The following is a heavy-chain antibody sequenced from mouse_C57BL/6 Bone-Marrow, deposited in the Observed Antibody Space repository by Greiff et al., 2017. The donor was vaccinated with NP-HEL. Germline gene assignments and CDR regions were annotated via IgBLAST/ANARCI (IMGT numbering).Heavy chain of an antibody. J-gene: IGHJ3*01. V-gene: IGHV5-6*01. Sequence: EVQVVESGGDLVKPGGSLTLSCAASGFTFSSYGMSWVRQTPDKRLEWVATISSGGSYTYYPDSVKGRFTISRDNAKNTLYLQMSSRKSEDTAMYYCARRGCPWFAYWGQGTLVTVSA. CDR3: ARRGCPWFAY. CDR2: ISSGGSYT. CDR1: GFTFSSYG.